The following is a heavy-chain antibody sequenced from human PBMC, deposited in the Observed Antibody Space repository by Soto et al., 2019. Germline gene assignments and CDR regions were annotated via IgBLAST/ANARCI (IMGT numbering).Heavy chain of an antibody. J-gene: IGHJ6*02. CDR2: IHHSGST. CDR3: ARGKRGSSWYRGEEKYYYYGMDV. D-gene: IGHD6-13*01. Sequence: SETLSLTCTVSGGSISSSSYYWSWIRQRPGKGLEWIGEIHHSGSTNYNPSLKSRVTFSIDTSKRQFSLKVRSVTAADTAVYYCARGKRGSSWYRGEEKYYYYGMDVWGQGTPVTVSS. V-gene: IGHV4-39*07. CDR1: GGSISSSSYY.